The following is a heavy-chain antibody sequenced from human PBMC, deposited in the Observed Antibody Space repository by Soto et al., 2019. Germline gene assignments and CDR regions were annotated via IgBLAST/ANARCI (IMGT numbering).Heavy chain of an antibody. D-gene: IGHD1-20*01. CDR2: INHSGST. Sequence: SETLSLTCAVYGGSFSGYYWSWIRQPPGKGLEWIGEINHSGSTNYNPSLKSRVTISVDTSKNQFSLKLSSVTAADTAVYYCARGGLYNWNNFDYWGQGTLDTVSS. V-gene: IGHV4-34*01. CDR1: GGSFSGYY. CDR3: ARGGLYNWNNFDY. J-gene: IGHJ4*02.